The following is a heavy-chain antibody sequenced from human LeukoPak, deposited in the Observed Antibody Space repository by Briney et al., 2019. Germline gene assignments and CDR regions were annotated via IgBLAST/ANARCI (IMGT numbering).Heavy chain of an antibody. D-gene: IGHD1-14*01. CDR3: AKISSSAEPNFDY. CDR1: GFTFRTYA. Sequence: PGGSLRLSCAASGFTFRTYAMHWVRQAPGKGLEWVAFIWPDGSKKFYADSVKGRFTISRDNSNHTLHLQMNSLRPEDTALYFCAKISSSAEPNFDYWGQGILLTVSS. CDR2: IWPDGSKK. J-gene: IGHJ4*02. V-gene: IGHV3-30*02.